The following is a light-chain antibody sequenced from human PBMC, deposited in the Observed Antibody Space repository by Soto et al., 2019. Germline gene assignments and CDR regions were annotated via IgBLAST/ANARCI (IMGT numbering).Light chain of an antibody. CDR1: QDISTY. Sequence: IQVTHSPSSLSASVGDRVTITCRASQDISTYLAWYQQNTGKARIPAIYAAFTLQSGVPSRSNGSGFGTDFTLPIRTLQAADFASYYCKQRRRYPSTFGGGTKV. V-gene: IGKV1-9*01. CDR2: AAF. J-gene: IGKJ4*02. CDR3: KQRRRYPST.